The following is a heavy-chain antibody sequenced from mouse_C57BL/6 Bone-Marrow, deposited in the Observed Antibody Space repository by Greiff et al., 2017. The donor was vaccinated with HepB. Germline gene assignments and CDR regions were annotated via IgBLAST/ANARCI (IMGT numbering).Heavy chain of an antibody. CDR1: GYTFTDYC. D-gene: IGHD2-2*01. V-gene: IGHV1-26*01. Sequence: VQLQQSGPELVKPGASVKISCKASGYTFTDYCMNWVKQSHGKSLEWIGDINPNNGGTSYNQKFKGKATLTVDKSSSTAYMELRSLTSEDSAVYYCARSRYGYDDAYWGQGTLVTVSA. J-gene: IGHJ3*01. CDR3: ARSRYGYDDAY. CDR2: INPNNGGT.